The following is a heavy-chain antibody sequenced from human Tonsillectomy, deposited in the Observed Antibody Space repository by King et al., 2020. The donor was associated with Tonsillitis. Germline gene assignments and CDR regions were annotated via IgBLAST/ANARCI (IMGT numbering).Heavy chain of an antibody. J-gene: IGHJ4*02. CDR1: GFTFDDYG. Sequence: VQLVESGGGVVRPGGSLRLSCAASGFTFDDYGMSWVRQAPGKGLEWVSGMNWNGGSRGYDGAVKGRFTISRNTAKNSLYLQMNSLRAEDTALYYCARAATVTSCVFDYWGQGTLVTVSS. CDR2: MNWNGGSR. D-gene: IGHD4-11*01. CDR3: ARAATVTSCVFDY. V-gene: IGHV3-20*04.